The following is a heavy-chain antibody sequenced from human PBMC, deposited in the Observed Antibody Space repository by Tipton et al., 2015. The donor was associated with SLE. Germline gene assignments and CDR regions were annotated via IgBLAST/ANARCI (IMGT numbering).Heavy chain of an antibody. CDR2: IYYSGST. D-gene: IGHD2/OR15-2a*01. J-gene: IGHJ6*03. CDR3: ARGLKNSNYYYYYYMDV. V-gene: IGHV4-59*02. Sequence: TLSLTCSVSGVSVSRYYWSWIRQPPGTGLEWIGYIYYSGSTYYNPSLKSRVTISVDTSKNQFSLKLSSVTAADTAVYYCARGLKNSNYYYYYYMDVWGKGTTVTVSS. CDR1: GVSVSRYY.